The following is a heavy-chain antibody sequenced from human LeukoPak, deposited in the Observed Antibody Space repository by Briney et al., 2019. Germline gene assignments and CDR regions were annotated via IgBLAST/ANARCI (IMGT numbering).Heavy chain of an antibody. D-gene: IGHD2/OR15-2a*01. CDR2: IWYDGSNK. J-gene: IGHJ4*02. V-gene: IGHV3-33*01. Sequence: GGPLRLSCAASGFTFSSYGMHWVRQAPGKGLGWVALIWYDGSNKYCTDSVKGRLTISRDNSKNTLYLQMNSLRAEDTAIYYCAREGPRGNSQFDYWGQGTLVTVSS. CDR1: GFTFSSYG. CDR3: AREGPRGNSQFDY.